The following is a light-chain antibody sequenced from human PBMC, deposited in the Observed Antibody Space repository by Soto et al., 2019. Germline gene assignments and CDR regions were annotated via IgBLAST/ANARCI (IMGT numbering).Light chain of an antibody. J-gene: IGKJ1*01. CDR1: QTIDNW. Sequence: DIPMTQSPSTLSASVGDRVTITCRASQTIDNWLAWYQQIPGKAPNLLIYKVSSLDSGVPSRFSGSGSGTEFTLTITSLQPEDFATYYCQQYNSYPWTFGQGTKVEIK. V-gene: IGKV1-5*03. CDR3: QQYNSYPWT. CDR2: KVS.